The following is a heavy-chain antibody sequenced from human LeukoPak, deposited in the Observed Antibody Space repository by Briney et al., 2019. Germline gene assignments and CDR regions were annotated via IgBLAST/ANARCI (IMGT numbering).Heavy chain of an antibody. J-gene: IGHJ3*02. V-gene: IGHV4-39*01. CDR3: ASLTTMSRLFDI. Sequence: PSETRSLTCTVSGGSISSSSSYWGWIRQPPGKGLEWIGSIYYSGCTYYNPSLKSRVTISEDTSKNQFSLKLSSVTAADTAVYYCASLTTMSRLFDIWGQGTMVTVSS. CDR1: GGSISSSSSY. D-gene: IGHD3-10*02. CDR2: IYYSGCT.